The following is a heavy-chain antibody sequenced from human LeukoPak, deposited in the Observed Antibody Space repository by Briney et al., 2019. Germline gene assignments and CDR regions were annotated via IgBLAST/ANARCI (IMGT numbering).Heavy chain of an antibody. D-gene: IGHD2-2*01. CDR3: ARDAVYCSSTSCYQYYYYYYMDV. J-gene: IGHJ6*03. CDR1: GFTFSSYS. V-gene: IGHV3-21*01. Sequence: GGSLRLSCAASGFTFSSYSMNWVRQAPGKGLEWVSSISSSSSYIYYADSVKGRLTISRDNAKNSLYLQMNSLRAEDTAVYYCARDAVYCSSTSCYQYYYYYYMDVWGKGTTVTVSS. CDR2: ISSSSSYI.